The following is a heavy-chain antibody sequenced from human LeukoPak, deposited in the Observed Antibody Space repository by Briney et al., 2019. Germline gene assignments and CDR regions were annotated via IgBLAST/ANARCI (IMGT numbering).Heavy chain of an antibody. CDR1: GFTFSSYA. CDR2: ISGSGGST. CDR3: AKDWGYCGGDCYPYYFDY. J-gene: IGHJ4*02. D-gene: IGHD2-21*02. V-gene: IGHV3-23*01. Sequence: PGGSLRLSCAASGFTFSSYAMSWVRQAPGKGLEWVPAISGSGGSTYYADSVKGRFTISRDNSKNTLYLQMNSLRAEDTAVYYCAKDWGYCGGDCYPYYFDYWGQGTLVTVSS.